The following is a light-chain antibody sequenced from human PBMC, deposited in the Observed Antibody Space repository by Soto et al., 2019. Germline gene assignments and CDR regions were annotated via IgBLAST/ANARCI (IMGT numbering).Light chain of an antibody. CDR2: GAS. CDR1: QSIADY. Sequence: DIQMTQSPSSLSASVGDRVTITCRASQSIADYLNWYQQKPGKAPKLLIFGASSLQSGVPSRFSGRGSGTDFTLTISSLQPEDFATYYCQQSYSTPVTFGQGTRLEIK. V-gene: IGKV1-39*01. CDR3: QQSYSTPVT. J-gene: IGKJ5*01.